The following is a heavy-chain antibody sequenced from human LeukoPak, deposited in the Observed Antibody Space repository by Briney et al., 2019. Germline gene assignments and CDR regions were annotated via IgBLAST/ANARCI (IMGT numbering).Heavy chain of an antibody. CDR1: GFTFSSYG. CDR2: ISYDGSNK. J-gene: IGHJ4*02. Sequence: GGSLRLSCAASGFTFSSYGMHWVRQAPGKGLEWVAVISYDGSNKYYADSVKGRFAISRDNSKNTLYLQMNSLRAEDTAVYCCAKDREAVAAASIDYWGQGTLVTVSS. V-gene: IGHV3-30*18. D-gene: IGHD6-13*01. CDR3: AKDREAVAAASIDY.